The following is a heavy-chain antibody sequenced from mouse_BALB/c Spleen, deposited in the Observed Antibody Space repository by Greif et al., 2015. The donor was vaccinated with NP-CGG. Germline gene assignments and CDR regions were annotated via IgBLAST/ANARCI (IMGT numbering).Heavy chain of an antibody. CDR1: GFSLTSYG. V-gene: IGHV2-9*02. J-gene: IGHJ2*01. CDR2: IWAGGST. D-gene: IGHD1-1*02. Sequence: QVQLQQSGPGLVAPSQSLSITCTVSGFSLTSYGVHWVRQPPGKGLEWLGVIWAGGSTNYNSALMSRLSISRDNSKSXVFLKMNRLQTDDPAMFYCAGGDYWGQGTTLTVSS. CDR3: AGGDY.